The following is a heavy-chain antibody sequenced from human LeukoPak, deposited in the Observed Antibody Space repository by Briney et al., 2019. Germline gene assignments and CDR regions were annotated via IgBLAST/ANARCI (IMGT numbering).Heavy chain of an antibody. Sequence: GASVKVSCKASGYTFTNYAIGWVRQAPGQGLEWMGWISAYNGYTNYPQSLQDRITMTTDASAATAYMELRSLTSDDTALYYCARNVSGAVDLWGQGTLVAVSS. CDR3: ARNVSGAVDL. CDR2: ISAYNGYT. J-gene: IGHJ1*01. D-gene: IGHD3-10*02. CDR1: GYTFTNYA. V-gene: IGHV1-18*01.